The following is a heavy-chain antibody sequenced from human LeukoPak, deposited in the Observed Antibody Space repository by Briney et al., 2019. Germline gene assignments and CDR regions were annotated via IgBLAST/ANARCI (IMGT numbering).Heavy chain of an antibody. CDR3: ARESSKYGGYVDY. Sequence: SVKVSCTASGGTFSSYAISWVRQAPGQGLEWMGGIIPIFGTANYAQKFQSRVTITTDESTSTDYMELSSLRSEDTAVYYCARESSKYGGYVDYWGQGTLVTVSS. CDR2: IIPIFGTA. CDR1: GGTFSSYA. J-gene: IGHJ4*02. V-gene: IGHV1-69*05. D-gene: IGHD4/OR15-4a*01.